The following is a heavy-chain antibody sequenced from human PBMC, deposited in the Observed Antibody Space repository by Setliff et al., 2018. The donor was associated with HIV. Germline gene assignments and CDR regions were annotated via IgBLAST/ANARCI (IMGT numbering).Heavy chain of an antibody. CDR1: GYIFTNYG. V-gene: IGHV1-18*01. CDR2: ITGYNGNT. Sequence: ASVKVSCKASGYIFTNYGISWVRQAPGQGLEWMGWITGYNGNTNYAEKFQGRVTMTIDTSTSTAYLELRSLRSDDTAVYYCARDRGVYCRSTNCYSPVDAFDIWGQGTMVTVSS. CDR3: ARDRGVYCRSTNCYSPVDAFDI. D-gene: IGHD2-2*01. J-gene: IGHJ3*02.